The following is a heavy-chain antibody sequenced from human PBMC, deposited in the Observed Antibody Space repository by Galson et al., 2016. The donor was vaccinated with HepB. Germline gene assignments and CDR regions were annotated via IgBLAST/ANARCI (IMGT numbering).Heavy chain of an antibody. V-gene: IGHV3-74*01. Sequence: SLRLSCAASGFAFGSHWMHWVRQVPGKGLVWVSRINSDGTISNYADSVKGRFTISRDNAKNTLYLQMNSLRVEDTAVDYCGRDHSVVLTTAYNWFDPWGQVTLVTVSS. D-gene: IGHD4-23*01. CDR3: GRDHSVVLTTAYNWFDP. CDR1: GFAFGSHW. CDR2: INSDGTIS. J-gene: IGHJ5*02.